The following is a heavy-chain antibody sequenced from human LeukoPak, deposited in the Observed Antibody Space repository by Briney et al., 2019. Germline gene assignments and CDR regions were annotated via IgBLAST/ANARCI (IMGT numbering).Heavy chain of an antibody. J-gene: IGHJ4*02. D-gene: IGHD5-18*01. V-gene: IGHV1-8*01. CDR1: GYTFTSYD. CDR3: ARGTYSYGSYYFDY. CDR2: MNPNSGNT. Sequence: GASVKVSCKASGYTFTSYDINWVRQATGQGLEWMGWMNPNSGNTGYAQKFQGRVTMTRNTSISTAYMELSSLRSEDTAVYYCARGTYSYGSYYFDYWGQGTLVTVSS.